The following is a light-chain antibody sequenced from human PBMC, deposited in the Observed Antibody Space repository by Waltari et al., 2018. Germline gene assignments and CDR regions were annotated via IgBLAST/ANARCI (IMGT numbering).Light chain of an antibody. V-gene: IGLV1-44*01. Sequence: QSVLTQPPSASGTPGQRVTISCSGSTSNIGRNTVNWYQQLPGTAPKLPIYTNTQRPSGVPDLFSGSKSGTSASLAISGLQSEDEADYYCAVWDDSLSGPGFGGGTKVTVL. CDR1: TSNIGRNT. CDR3: AVWDDSLSGPG. CDR2: TNT. J-gene: IGLJ3*02.